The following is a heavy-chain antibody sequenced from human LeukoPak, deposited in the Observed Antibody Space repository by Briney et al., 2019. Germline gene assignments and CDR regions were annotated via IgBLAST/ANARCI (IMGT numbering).Heavy chain of an antibody. D-gene: IGHD1-14*01. CDR2: INHSGST. CDR1: GGSFSGYY. CDR3: ARVARTGQIDY. Sequence: NSSETLSLTCAVYGGSFSGYYWSWIRQPPGKGLEWIGEINHSGSTNYNPSLKSRVTISVDTSKNQFSLKLSSVTAADTAVYYCARVARTGQIDYWGQGTLVTVSS. V-gene: IGHV4-34*01. J-gene: IGHJ4*02.